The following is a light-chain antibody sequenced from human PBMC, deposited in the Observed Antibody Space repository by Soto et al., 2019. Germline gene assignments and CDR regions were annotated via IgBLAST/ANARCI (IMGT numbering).Light chain of an antibody. CDR2: SSN. J-gene: IGLJ2*01. V-gene: IGLV1-44*01. CDR1: SSNIGSNT. Sequence: QAVVTQPPAASGTPGQRVTISCSGSSSNIGSNTVNWYQQLPGTAPKLLVYSSNQRPSGVPDRFSGSKSGTSASLAISGLQSEDEADYYCAAHDDSLNGVVFGGGTKLTVL. CDR3: AAHDDSLNGVV.